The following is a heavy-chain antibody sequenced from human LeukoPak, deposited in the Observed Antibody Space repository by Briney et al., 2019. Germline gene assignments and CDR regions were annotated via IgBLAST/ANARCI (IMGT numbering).Heavy chain of an antibody. CDR3: ARDRAGGVTKFDY. J-gene: IGHJ4*02. D-gene: IGHD4-23*01. CDR1: GFTFSSYS. V-gene: IGHV3-21*01. Sequence: GGSLRLSCAASGFTFSSYSMNWVRQAPGKGLEWVSSISSSSSYIYYADSVKGRFTISRDNAKNSLYLQMNSLRAEDTAAYYCARDRAGGVTKFDYWGQGTLVTVSS. CDR2: ISSSSSYI.